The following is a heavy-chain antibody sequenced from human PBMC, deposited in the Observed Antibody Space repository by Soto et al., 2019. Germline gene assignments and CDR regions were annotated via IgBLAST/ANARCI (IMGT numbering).Heavy chain of an antibody. CDR3: ARWESSDWYLGI. V-gene: IGHV3-7*03. J-gene: IGHJ4*02. Sequence: EVQLVESGGGLVQPGGSLRLSCAGSGFTFSGYWMTWVRQPPGKGLEWVASVNQDGTQKFYVDSVKGRFTISRDNAKNSLFLQMISLRAEDTAVYYCARWESSDWYLGIWGQGTLVTVSS. D-gene: IGHD6-19*01. CDR1: GFTFSGYW. CDR2: VNQDGTQK.